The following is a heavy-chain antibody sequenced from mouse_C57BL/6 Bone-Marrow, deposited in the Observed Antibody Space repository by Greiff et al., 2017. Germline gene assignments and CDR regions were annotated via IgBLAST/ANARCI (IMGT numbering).Heavy chain of an antibody. D-gene: IGHD2-1*01. CDR2: IAPETGGT. V-gene: IGHV1-15*01. Sequence: VQLQQSGAELVRPGASVTLSCKASGSTFTDYEMHWVKQTPVHGLEWIGAIAPETGGTAYNQKFKGKAILTADKSSSTAYMELRSLTSEDSAVYYCTSGVLWYPLDYWGQGTTLTVSS. J-gene: IGHJ2*01. CDR3: TSGVLWYPLDY. CDR1: GSTFTDYE.